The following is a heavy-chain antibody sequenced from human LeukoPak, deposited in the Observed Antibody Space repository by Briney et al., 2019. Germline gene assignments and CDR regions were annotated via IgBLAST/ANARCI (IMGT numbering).Heavy chain of an antibody. CDR2: IYYSGST. CDR3: ATARTSCSSSTCGMAFDI. V-gene: IGHV4-30-4*01. J-gene: IGHJ3*02. Sequence: SQTLSLTCTVSGGSISSGDYYWSWIRQPPGKGLEWIGYIYYSGSTYYNPSLKSRVTISVDTSKNQFSLTLSSVTAADTAIYYCATARTSCSSSTCGMAFDIWGQGTMVTVSS. D-gene: IGHD2-2*01. CDR1: GGSISSGDYY.